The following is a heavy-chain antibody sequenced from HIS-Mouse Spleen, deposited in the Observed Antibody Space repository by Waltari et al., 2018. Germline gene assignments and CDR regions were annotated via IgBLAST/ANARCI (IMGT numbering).Heavy chain of an antibody. J-gene: IGHJ4*02. Sequence: EVQLVESGGGLVQPGGSLSLSCAASGFTFSSYDLPWFRQATGKGLEWVSAIGTAGDTYYPGSVKGRFTISRENAKNSLYLQMNSLRAGDTAVYYCARGYSNYVPYFDYWGQGTLVTVSS. V-gene: IGHV3-13*01. CDR3: ARGYSNYVPYFDY. CDR1: GFTFSSYD. CDR2: IGTAGDT. D-gene: IGHD4-4*01.